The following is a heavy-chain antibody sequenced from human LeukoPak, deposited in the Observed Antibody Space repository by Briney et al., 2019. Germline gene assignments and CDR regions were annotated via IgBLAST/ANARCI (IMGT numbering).Heavy chain of an antibody. CDR1: GYSFTTYW. CDR3: ARRYRGYYYEDAFDI. CDR2: IYPGDSDT. Sequence: KVGESLKISCKGSGYSFTTYWVGWVRQMPGKGLEWMGIIYPGDSDTRYSPSFQGQVTISADKSIRTAYLQWSSLKASDTAMYYCARRYRGYYYEDAFDIWGQGTMVTVSS. V-gene: IGHV5-51*01. D-gene: IGHD3-22*01. J-gene: IGHJ3*02.